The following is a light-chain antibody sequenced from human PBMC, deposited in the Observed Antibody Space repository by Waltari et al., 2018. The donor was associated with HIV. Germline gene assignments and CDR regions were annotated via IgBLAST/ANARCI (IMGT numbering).Light chain of an antibody. CDR2: GNT. J-gene: IGLJ3*02. CDR1: SSTIATTYD. CDR3: QSYDNTVNGWV. Sequence: QSVLTQPPSVSGAPGPNVTVSCTGSSSTIATTYDVHWYQFLPGEVPKLPIYGNTIRPAGVPGRFSGSSSGTSASLAITGLQPADEADYYCQSYDNTVNGWVFGGGTRVTV. V-gene: IGLV1-40*01.